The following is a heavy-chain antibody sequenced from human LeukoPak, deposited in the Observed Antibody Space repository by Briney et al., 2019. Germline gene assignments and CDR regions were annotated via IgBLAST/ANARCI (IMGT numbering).Heavy chain of an antibody. Sequence: GGSLRLSCAASGFTFSSYAMHWVRQAPGKGLEWVAVISYDGSNKYYADSVKGRFTISRDNSKNTLYLQMNSLRAEDTAVYYCARDERGDILTGYYYYYGMDVWGQGTTVTVSS. V-gene: IGHV3-30-3*01. CDR3: ARDERGDILTGYYYYYGMDV. CDR1: GFTFSSYA. D-gene: IGHD3-9*01. J-gene: IGHJ6*02. CDR2: ISYDGSNK.